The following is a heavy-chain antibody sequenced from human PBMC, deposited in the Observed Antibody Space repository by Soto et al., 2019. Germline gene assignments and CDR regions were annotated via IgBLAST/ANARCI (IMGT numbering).Heavy chain of an antibody. CDR2: ISAHNGNT. V-gene: IGHV1-18*01. J-gene: IGHJ4*02. CDR1: GYAFTTYG. Sequence: QVHLVQSGAEVKKPGASVKVSCKGSGYAFTTYGITWVRQAPGQGLEWMGWISAHNGNTNYEQKLQGRVTVTRETSTSTAYMELRSLRSDDTAVYYCARGRYGDYWGQGDLVTVSS. CDR3: ARGRYGDY. D-gene: IGHD1-1*01.